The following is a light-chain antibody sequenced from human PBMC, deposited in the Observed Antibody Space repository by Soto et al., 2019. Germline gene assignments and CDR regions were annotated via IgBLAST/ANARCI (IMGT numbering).Light chain of an antibody. CDR3: SSYTSSSTLA. J-gene: IGLJ2*01. V-gene: IGLV2-14*01. CDR1: SSDVGGYNH. CDR2: DVS. Sequence: QAVVTQPASVSGSPGQSITISCTGTSSDVGGYNHVSWYQQHPGKAPKLMIYDVSNRPSGVSNRFSGSKSGNTASLTISGLQAEDEADYYCSSYTSSSTLAFGGGTKLTVL.